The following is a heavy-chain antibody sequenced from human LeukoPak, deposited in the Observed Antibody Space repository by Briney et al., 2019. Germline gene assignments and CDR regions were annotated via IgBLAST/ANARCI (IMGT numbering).Heavy chain of an antibody. CDR3: ARELGYCSSTSCPADL. CDR2: ISSSSSYI. Sequence: PGGSLRLSCAASGFTFSSYSMNWVRQAPGKGLEWVSSISSSSSYIYYADSVKGRFTISRDNAKNSLYLQMNSLRAADTAVYYCARELGYCSSTSCPADLWGRGTLVTVSS. V-gene: IGHV3-21*01. D-gene: IGHD2-2*01. J-gene: IGHJ2*01. CDR1: GFTFSSYS.